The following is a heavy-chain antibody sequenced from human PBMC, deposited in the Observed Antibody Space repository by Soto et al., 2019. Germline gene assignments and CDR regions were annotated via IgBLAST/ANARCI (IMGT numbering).Heavy chain of an antibody. Sequence: QVQLQESGPGLVKPSQTLSLTCTVSGGSISSGGYYWSWIRQHPGKGLEWIGYIYYSGSTYYNPSLKSRVTISVDTSKNQFSLKLSSVTAADTAVYYCARVAPRYDYGDLSKHNWFDPWGQGTLVTVSS. CDR1: GGSISSGGYY. CDR2: IYYSGST. D-gene: IGHD4-17*01. CDR3: ARVAPRYDYGDLSKHNWFDP. J-gene: IGHJ5*02. V-gene: IGHV4-31*03.